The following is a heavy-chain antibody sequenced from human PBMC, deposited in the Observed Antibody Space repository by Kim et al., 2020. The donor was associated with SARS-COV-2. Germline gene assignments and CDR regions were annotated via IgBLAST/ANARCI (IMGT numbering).Heavy chain of an antibody. CDR3: ATATGGYVVVPSANDY. CDR2: ISAYNANT. J-gene: IGHJ4*02. V-gene: IGHV1-18*01. CDR1: GYTFTSYG. Sequence: ASVKVSCKASGYTFTSYGISWVRQAPGQGLEWMGWISAYNANTNYSQKLQGRVTMTTDTSTSTAYMELRSLRSDDTAVYYCATATGGYVVVPSANDYWGQGTLVTVSS. D-gene: IGHD2-2*01.